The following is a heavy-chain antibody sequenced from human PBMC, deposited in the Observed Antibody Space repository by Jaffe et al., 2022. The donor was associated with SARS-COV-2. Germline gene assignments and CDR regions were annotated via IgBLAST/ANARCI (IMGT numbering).Heavy chain of an antibody. CDR1: GFTFSSYW. CDR2: IKPDGSDA. D-gene: IGHD4-17*01. Sequence: DVQLVESGGGLVQPGGSLRLSCAASGFTFSSYWMHWVRQAPGKGLVWVSRIKPDGSDAAYADSVKGRFTISRDNTKDTLYLQMNSLKTEDTAVYYCGRGLRPVDYWGQGTLVTVSS. CDR3: GRGLRPVDY. J-gene: IGHJ4*02. V-gene: IGHV3-74*01.